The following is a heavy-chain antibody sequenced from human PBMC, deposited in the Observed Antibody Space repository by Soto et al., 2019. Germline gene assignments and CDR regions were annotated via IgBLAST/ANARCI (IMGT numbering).Heavy chain of an antibody. CDR3: ARLRSLFGEFYNYYYGMDV. Sequence: KPSETLSLTCAVSGGSISSSNWWSWVRQPPGKGLEWIGEIYHSGSTNYNPSLKSRVTISVDKSKNQFSLKLSSVTAADTAVYYCARLRSLFGEFYNYYYGMDVWGQGTTVTVSS. CDR2: IYHSGST. V-gene: IGHV4-4*02. CDR1: GGSISSSNW. D-gene: IGHD3-10*02. J-gene: IGHJ6*02.